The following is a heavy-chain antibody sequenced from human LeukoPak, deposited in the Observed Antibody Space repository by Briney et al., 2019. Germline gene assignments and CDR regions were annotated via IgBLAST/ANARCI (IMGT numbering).Heavy chain of an antibody. V-gene: IGHV4-34*01. CDR1: GGSFSGYY. CDR2: INHSGST. J-gene: IGHJ4*02. D-gene: IGHD2-21*02. CDR3: ARAVVTAIPTY. Sequence: PSETLSLTCAVYGGSFSGYYWSWIRQPPGKGLEWIGEINHSGSTNYNPSLKSRVTIPVDTSKNQFSLKLSSVTAADTAVYYCARAVVTAIPTYWGQGTLVTVSS.